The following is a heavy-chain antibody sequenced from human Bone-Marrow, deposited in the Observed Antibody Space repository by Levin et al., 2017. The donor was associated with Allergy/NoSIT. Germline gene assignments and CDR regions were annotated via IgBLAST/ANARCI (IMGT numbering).Heavy chain of an antibody. CDR2: IKQDGSEK. CDR1: GFTFSSYW. V-gene: IGHV3-7*01. Sequence: LSLTCEASGFTFSSYWMTWVRQAPGKGLEWVANIKQDGSEKYYVDSVKGRFTISRDNAKNSLYLQMNSLRVEDTAVYYCARGGWGSSTAFSNYWGQGTLVTVSS. J-gene: IGHJ4*02. CDR3: ARGGWGSSTAFSNY. D-gene: IGHD6-6*01.